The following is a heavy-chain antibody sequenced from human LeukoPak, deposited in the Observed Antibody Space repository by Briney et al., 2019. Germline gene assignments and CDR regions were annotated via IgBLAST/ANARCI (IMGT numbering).Heavy chain of an antibody. V-gene: IGHV4-34*01. CDR2: INHSGST. J-gene: IGHJ4*02. CDR3: ARSALPKCYPN. Sequence: PSETLSLTCAVYGGSFSGYYWSWIRQPPGKGLEWIGEINHSGSTNYNPSLKSRVTISVDTSKNQFSLKLSSVTAADTAVYYCARSALPKCYPNWGQGTLVTVSS. CDR1: GGSFSGYY. D-gene: IGHD2-15*01.